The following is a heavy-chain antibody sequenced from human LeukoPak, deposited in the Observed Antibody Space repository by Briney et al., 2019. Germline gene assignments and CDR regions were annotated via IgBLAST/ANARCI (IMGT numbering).Heavy chain of an antibody. J-gene: IGHJ5*02. CDR2: INSDSGYT. Sequence: ASGRVSCKTSVYNFNAYYINWLRQAPGQGLEWMGWINSDSGYTKYAQKFQGRVTMTRDRSITTVFMDLTGLTSDDTAIYFCTRNFDMKGFDPWGQGTLVTVSS. CDR3: TRNFDMKGFDP. V-gene: IGHV1-2*02. CDR1: VYNFNAYY. D-gene: IGHD3-9*01.